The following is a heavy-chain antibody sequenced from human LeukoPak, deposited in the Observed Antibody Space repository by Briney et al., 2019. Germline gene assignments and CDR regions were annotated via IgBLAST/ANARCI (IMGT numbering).Heavy chain of an antibody. D-gene: IGHD3-10*01. CDR2: IYYSGST. V-gene: IGHV4-39*01. J-gene: IGHJ4*02. CDR3: ARHDYGSGSYLEYY. CDR1: GGSISSSSYY. Sequence: PSETLSLTCTVSGGSISSSSYYWGRIRQPPGKGLEWIGSIYYSGSTYYNPSLKSRVTISVDTSKNQFSLKLSSVTAADTAVYYCARHDYGSGSYLEYYWGQGTLVTVSS.